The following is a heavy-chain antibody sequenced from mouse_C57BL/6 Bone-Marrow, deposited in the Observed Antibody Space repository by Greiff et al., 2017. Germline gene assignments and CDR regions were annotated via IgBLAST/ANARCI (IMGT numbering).Heavy chain of an antibody. CDR1: GFSLTSYA. J-gene: IGHJ4*01. CDR3: ARSALLWSYYAMDY. V-gene: IGHV2-9-1*01. Sequence: VNLVESGPGLVAPSQSLSITCTVSGFSLTSYAISWVRQPPGKGLEWLGVIWTGGGTNYNSALKSRLSISKDNSKSQVFLKMNSLQTDDTARYYCARSALLWSYYAMDYWGQGTSVTVSS. D-gene: IGHD2-10*01. CDR2: IWTGGGT.